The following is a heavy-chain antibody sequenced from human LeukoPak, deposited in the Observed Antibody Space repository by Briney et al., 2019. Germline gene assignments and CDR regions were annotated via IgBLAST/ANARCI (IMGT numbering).Heavy chain of an antibody. CDR3: ARATSNSSGWYIFFDF. CDR2: ISTYNGDT. CDR1: GYTFTRYG. V-gene: IGHV1-18*01. J-gene: IGHJ4*02. Sequence: GSVNASCKASGYTFTRYGITWLRQAPGQGLEWMGWISTYNGDTKYAQKLQGKVTRTSDTSTNTVYMQLRSLRSDDTAVYYCARATSNSSGWYIFFDFWGQGSLVAVSS. D-gene: IGHD6-19*01.